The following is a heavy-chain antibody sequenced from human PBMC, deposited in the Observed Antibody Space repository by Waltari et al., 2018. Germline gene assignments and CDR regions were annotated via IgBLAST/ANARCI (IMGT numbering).Heavy chain of an antibody. CDR3: ARDEELSYFDY. D-gene: IGHD1-7*01. V-gene: IGHV4-59*11. CDR2: IYYRGST. J-gene: IGHJ4*02. Sequence: QVQLQESGPGLVKPSETLSLTCPVPGGSISSHYWRWIRQPPGQGLAWIGYIYYRGSTNYNPSLKSRVTISVDTSKNQFSLKRSSVTAADTAGYYCARDEELSYFDYWGQGTLVTVSS. CDR1: GGSISSHY.